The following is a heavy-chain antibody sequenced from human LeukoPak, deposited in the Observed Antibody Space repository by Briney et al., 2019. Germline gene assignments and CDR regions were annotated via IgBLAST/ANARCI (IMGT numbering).Heavy chain of an antibody. V-gene: IGHV3-23*01. CDR1: GFTFSSYA. D-gene: IGHD3-22*01. CDR2: ISGSGGST. Sequence: GGSLRLSCAASGFTFSSYAMSWVRQAPGKGLEWVSAISGSGGSTYYADSVKGRFTISRDNSKNTLYLQMNSLRAEDTAVYYCARDGHYYDRSGYYRYYFDYWGQGTLVTVSS. CDR3: ARDGHYYDRSGYYRYYFDY. J-gene: IGHJ4*02.